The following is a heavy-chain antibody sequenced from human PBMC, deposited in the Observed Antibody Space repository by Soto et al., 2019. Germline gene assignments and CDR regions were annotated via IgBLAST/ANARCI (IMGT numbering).Heavy chain of an antibody. J-gene: IGHJ4*02. CDR2: IRSKVNTYAT. Sequence: GVSLRLSCAASGFTLSDSAMHWVRQASGKGLEWVGRIRSKVNTYATAYAASVKGRFTISRDDSMSTTYLQMNSLKVEDTAVYYCTRRRDWSSMDPLDYWGQGPMGSVS. CDR1: GFTLSDSA. V-gene: IGHV3-73*01. D-gene: IGHD2-21*01. CDR3: TRRRDWSSMDPLDY.